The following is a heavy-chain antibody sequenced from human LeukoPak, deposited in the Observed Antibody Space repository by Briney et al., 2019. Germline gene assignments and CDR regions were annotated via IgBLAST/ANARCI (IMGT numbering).Heavy chain of an antibody. J-gene: IGHJ4*02. CDR1: GGSFSGYY. Sequence: SETLSLTCAVHGGSFSGYYWIWIRQPPGKGLEWIGEIDHSGNTQYNPSLKSRVTISIDTSKNQFSLYLTSVTAADTAMYYCARHSPGSRGVDYWGQETLVTVSS. CDR3: ARHSPGSRGVDY. CDR2: IDHSGNT. V-gene: IGHV4-34*01. D-gene: IGHD2-21*01.